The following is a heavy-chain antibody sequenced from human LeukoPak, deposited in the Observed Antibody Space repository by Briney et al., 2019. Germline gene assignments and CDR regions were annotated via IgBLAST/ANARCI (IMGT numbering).Heavy chain of an antibody. CDR1: GLTVSSYS. V-gene: IGHV3-48*02. CDR2: ISSSSSTI. Sequence: GGSLRLSCVASGLTVSSYSMNWVRQAPGKGLEWVSYISSSSSTIYYADSVKGRFTISRDNAKNSLNLQMNSLRDEDTAVYYCARARASGRSGFDYWGQGTLVTVSS. J-gene: IGHJ4*02. CDR3: ARARASGRSGFDY. D-gene: IGHD2-15*01.